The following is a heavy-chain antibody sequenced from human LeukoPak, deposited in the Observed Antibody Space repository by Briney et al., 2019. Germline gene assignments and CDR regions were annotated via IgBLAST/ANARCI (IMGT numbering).Heavy chain of an antibody. CDR1: GASISSGAYS. CDR3: ARDSGFGQLDLAY. J-gene: IGHJ4*02. CDR2: IYYSGST. Sequence: SQTLSLTCTVSGASISSGAYSWSWIRQPPGKGLEWIGYIYYSGSTNYNPSLKSRVTISVDTSKNQFSLKLSSVTAADTAVYYCARDSGFGQLDLAYWGQGTLVTVSS. V-gene: IGHV4-61*08. D-gene: IGHD6-6*01.